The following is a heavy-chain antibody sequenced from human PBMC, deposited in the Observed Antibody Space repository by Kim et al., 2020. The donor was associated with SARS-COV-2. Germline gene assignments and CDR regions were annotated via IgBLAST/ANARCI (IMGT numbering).Heavy chain of an antibody. CDR1: GFTFGDYA. V-gene: IGHV3-49*03. J-gene: IGHJ5*02. CDR2: IRSKAYGGTT. Sequence: GGSLRLSCTASGFTFGDYAMSWFRQAPGKGLEWVGFIRSKAYGGTTEYAASVKGRFTISRDDSKSIAYLQMNSLKTEDTAVYYCTRASLGSGRIWFDPWGQGTLVTVSS. CDR3: TRASLGSGRIWFDP. D-gene: IGHD3-10*02.